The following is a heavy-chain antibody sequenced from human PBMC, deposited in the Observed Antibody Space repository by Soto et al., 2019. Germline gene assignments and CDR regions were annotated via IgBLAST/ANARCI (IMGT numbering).Heavy chain of an antibody. J-gene: IGHJ3*01. Sequence: EVQLVESGGGLVQPGGSLRLSCTASRFTFSTYWMHWVRQDPGKGLLWVSRINSDGSSTNYADSVKGRFTISRDNAKGTLWLQMNSLRAEDTAVYFCASAMGGTRNAFNFWGQGTMVTVSS. D-gene: IGHD6-19*01. CDR1: RFTFSTYW. V-gene: IGHV3-74*01. CDR2: INSDGSST. CDR3: ASAMGGTRNAFNF.